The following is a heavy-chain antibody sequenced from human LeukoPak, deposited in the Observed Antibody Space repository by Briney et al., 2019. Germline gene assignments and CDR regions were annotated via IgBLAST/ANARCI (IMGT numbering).Heavy chain of an antibody. Sequence: GGSLRLSCAAPGFTFSSFWMTWARQAPGKGLEWVANIKQDGSEKYYEDSVKGRFTISRDNADNSLYLQMNSLRADDTAMYYCARDRSSSFYWGQGTLVTVSS. V-gene: IGHV3-7*05. CDR1: GFTFSSFW. CDR3: ARDRSSSFY. CDR2: IKQDGSEK. D-gene: IGHD6-6*01. J-gene: IGHJ4*02.